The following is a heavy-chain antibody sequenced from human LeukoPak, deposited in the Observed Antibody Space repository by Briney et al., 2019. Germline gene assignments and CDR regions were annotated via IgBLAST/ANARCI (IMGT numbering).Heavy chain of an antibody. J-gene: IGHJ6*03. Sequence: SETLSLTCTVSGGSISSYYWSWIRRPPGKRLEWIGYIYYSGSTNYNPSLKSRVTISVDTSKNQFSLKLSSVTAADTAVYYCARNGLDYYYYYYMDVWGKGTTVTISS. V-gene: IGHV4-59*01. D-gene: IGHD2-8*01. CDR2: IYYSGST. CDR1: GGSISSYY. CDR3: ARNGLDYYYYYYMDV.